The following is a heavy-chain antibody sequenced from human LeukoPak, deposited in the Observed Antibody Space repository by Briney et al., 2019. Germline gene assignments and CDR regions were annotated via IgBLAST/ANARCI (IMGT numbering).Heavy chain of an antibody. V-gene: IGHV2-70*11. CDR3: ARIEAVAGAYYFDY. J-gene: IGHJ4*02. CDR1: GFSLSTSGMC. Sequence: SGPALVKPTQTLTLTCTFSGFSLSTSGMCVSWIRQPPGKALEWLARIDWDDDEYYSTSLKTRLTISKDTSKNQVVLTMTNMDPVDTATYYCARIEAVAGAYYFDYWGQGTLVTVSS. CDR2: IDWDDDE. D-gene: IGHD6-13*01.